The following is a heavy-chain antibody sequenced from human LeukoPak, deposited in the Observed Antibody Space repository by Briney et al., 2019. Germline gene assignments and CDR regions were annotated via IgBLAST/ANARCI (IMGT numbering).Heavy chain of an antibody. CDR1: GFTFSSHA. Sequence: GGSLRLSCAASGFTFSSHAMSWVPKAPGKGLEWVSAICGSGGSTYYADSVKGRFTISRDNAKTTLYLQMNSLRAEDTAVYYCAKVPDIVVVPAAEDYWGQGTLVTVSS. CDR3: AKVPDIVVVPAAEDY. V-gene: IGHV3-23*01. CDR2: ICGSGGST. J-gene: IGHJ4*02. D-gene: IGHD2-2*01.